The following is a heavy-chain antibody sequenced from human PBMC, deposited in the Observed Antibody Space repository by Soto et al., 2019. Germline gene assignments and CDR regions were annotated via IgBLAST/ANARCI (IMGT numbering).Heavy chain of an antibody. CDR2: TYYNGNA. Sequence: SETLPLTCNLSGSSIGSGNYYWDWLRQPPGKGLEWIGTTYYNGNAYYNPSLKSRVSMSVDTSKNQFSLKLVSVTAADTAVYYCARHFVAVVIKGWGYWGQGTLVTVS. V-gene: IGHV4-39*01. J-gene: IGHJ4*02. CDR1: GSSIGSGNYY. D-gene: IGHD3-10*01. CDR3: ARHFVAVVIKGWGY.